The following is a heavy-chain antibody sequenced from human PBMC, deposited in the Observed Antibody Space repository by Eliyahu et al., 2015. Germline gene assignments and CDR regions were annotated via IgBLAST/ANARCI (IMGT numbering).Heavy chain of an antibody. CDR3: AKCTYGSGSFSFDY. D-gene: IGHD3-10*01. CDR2: ISGSGGST. J-gene: IGHJ4*02. V-gene: IGHV3-23*01. CDR1: GFTFSXYA. Sequence: EVQLXESGGXLVQPGGSLRLSCAASGFTFSXYAMSWVRQAPGKGLGWVSAISGSGGSTYYADSVKGRFTISRDNSKNTLYLQMNSLRAEDTAVYYCAKCTYGSGSFSFDYWGQGTLVTVSS.